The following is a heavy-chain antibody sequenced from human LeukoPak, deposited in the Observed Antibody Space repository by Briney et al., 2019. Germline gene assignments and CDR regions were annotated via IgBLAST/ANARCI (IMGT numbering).Heavy chain of an antibody. CDR3: AKDGTGIVVVPAAFT. J-gene: IGHJ5*02. D-gene: IGHD2-2*01. V-gene: IGHV3-23*01. Sequence: GGSLRLSCAASGFTFSSYAMSWVRQAPGKGLEWVSAISGSGGSTYYADSVKGRFTISRDNSKNTLYLQMNSLRAEDTAVYYCAKDGTGIVVVPAAFTWGQGTLVTVSS. CDR1: GFTFSSYA. CDR2: ISGSGGST.